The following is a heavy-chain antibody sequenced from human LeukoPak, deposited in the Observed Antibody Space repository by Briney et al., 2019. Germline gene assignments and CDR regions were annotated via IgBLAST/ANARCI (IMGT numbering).Heavy chain of an antibody. CDR1: GGSISSYY. J-gene: IGHJ4*02. V-gene: IGHV4-4*09. CDR3: ARQRGGSHENLDY. D-gene: IGHD1-26*01. CDR2: IYTSGST. Sequence: SETLSLTFTVSGGSISSYYWSWIRQPPGKGLEWIGYIYTSGSTNYNPSLKSRATISVDTSKNQFSLKLSSVSAADTAVYYCARQRGGSHENLDYWGQGTLVTVSS.